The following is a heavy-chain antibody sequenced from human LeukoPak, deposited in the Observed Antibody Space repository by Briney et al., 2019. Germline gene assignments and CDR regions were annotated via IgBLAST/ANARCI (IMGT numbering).Heavy chain of an antibody. Sequence: GGSLSLSCAASGFTFSSYWMSWVRQAPGKGLEWVANIKQDGSEKYYVDSVKGRFTIFRDNAKNSLYLQMNSLRAEDTAVYYSARAKVTEDYWGQGTLVTVSS. V-gene: IGHV3-7*05. D-gene: IGHD4-17*01. CDR3: ARAKVTEDY. CDR2: IKQDGSEK. CDR1: GFTFSSYW. J-gene: IGHJ4*02.